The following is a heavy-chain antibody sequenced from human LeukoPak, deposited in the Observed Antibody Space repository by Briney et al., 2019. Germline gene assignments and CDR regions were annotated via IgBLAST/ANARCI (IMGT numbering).Heavy chain of an antibody. CDR2: IYYSGST. V-gene: IGHV4-30-4*08. J-gene: IGHJ4*02. D-gene: IGHD4-17*01. CDR1: GGSISSGDYY. Sequence: SETLSLTCTVSGGSISSGDYYWSWIRQPPGKGLEWIGYIYYSGSTYYNPSLKSRVTISVDTSKNQFSLELSSVTAADTAVYYCAREEADYGDQHFDYWGQGTLVTVSS. CDR3: AREEADYGDQHFDY.